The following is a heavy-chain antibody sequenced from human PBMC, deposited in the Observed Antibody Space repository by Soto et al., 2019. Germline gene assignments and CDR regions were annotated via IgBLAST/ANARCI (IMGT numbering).Heavy chain of an antibody. CDR3: AREANDPVVVAANWFDP. Sequence: EVQLVESGGGLVQPGGSLRLSCAASGFTVSSNYMSWVRQAPGKGLEWVSVIYSGGSTYYADSVKGRFTISRDNSKNTLYLQMTSMRAEATAVYYCAREANDPVVVAANWFDPWGQGTLVTVSS. CDR2: IYSGGST. V-gene: IGHV3-66*01. J-gene: IGHJ5*02. CDR1: GFTVSSNY. D-gene: IGHD2-15*01.